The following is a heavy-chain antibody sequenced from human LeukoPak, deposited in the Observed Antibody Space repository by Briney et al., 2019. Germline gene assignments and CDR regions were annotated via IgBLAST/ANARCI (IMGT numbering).Heavy chain of an antibody. Sequence: GGSLRLSCAASGFTFSSYSMNWVRQAPGKGLEWVSSISSSSSYIYYADSVKGRFTISRDNAKNSLYLQMNSLRAEDTAVYYCARDRNRGWTLYYGMDVWGQGTTVTVSS. V-gene: IGHV3-21*01. J-gene: IGHJ6*02. CDR2: ISSSSSYI. CDR1: GFTFSSYS. CDR3: ARDRNRGWTLYYGMDV. D-gene: IGHD6-19*01.